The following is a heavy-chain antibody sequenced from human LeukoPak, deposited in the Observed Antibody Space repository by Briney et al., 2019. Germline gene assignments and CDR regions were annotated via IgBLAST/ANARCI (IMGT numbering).Heavy chain of an antibody. D-gene: IGHD4-17*01. V-gene: IGHV3-23*01. CDR3: AKGTDYGDYADAFDI. J-gene: IGHJ3*02. CDR1: GFTFSSYA. CDR2: ISGSGGST. Sequence: PGGSLRLSCAASGFTFSSYAMSWVRQGPGKGLEWVSAISGSGGSTYYADSVKGRFTISRDNSKNTLYLQMNSLRAEDTAVYYCAKGTDYGDYADAFDIWGQGTMVTVSS.